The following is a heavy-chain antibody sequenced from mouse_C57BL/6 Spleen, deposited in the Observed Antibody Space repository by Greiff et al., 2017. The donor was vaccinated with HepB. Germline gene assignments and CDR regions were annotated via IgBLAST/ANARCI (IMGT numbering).Heavy chain of an antibody. J-gene: IGHJ4*01. CDR2: IWTGGGT. D-gene: IGHD2-1*01. V-gene: IGHV2-9-1*01. CDR3: ARIYYGNWYAMDY. Sequence: VKLQESGPGLVAPSQSLSITCTVSGFSLTSYAISWVRQPPGKGLEWLGVIWTGGGTNYNSALKSRLSISKDNSKSQVFLKMNSLQTDDTARYYCARIYYGNWYAMDYWGQGTSVTVSS. CDR1: GFSLTSYA.